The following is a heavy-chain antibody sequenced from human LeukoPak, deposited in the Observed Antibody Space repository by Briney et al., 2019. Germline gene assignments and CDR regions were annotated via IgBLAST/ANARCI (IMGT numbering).Heavy chain of an antibody. CDR3: ARDEYDFLRGYYYMDV. D-gene: IGHD3-3*01. Sequence: ASVKVSCKASGYTFTSYGISWVRQAPGQGLEWMGWISAYNGNTNYAQKLQGRVTMTTDTSTSTAYMELRSLRSDDTAVYYCARDEYDFLRGYYYMDVWGKGTTVSVSS. CDR2: ISAYNGNT. V-gene: IGHV1-18*01. J-gene: IGHJ6*03. CDR1: GYTFTSYG.